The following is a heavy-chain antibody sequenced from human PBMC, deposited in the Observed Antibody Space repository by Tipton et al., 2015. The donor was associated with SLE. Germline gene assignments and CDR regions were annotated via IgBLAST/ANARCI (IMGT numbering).Heavy chain of an antibody. J-gene: IGHJ4*02. V-gene: IGHV4-34*01. CDR2: INHSGST. CDR3: ARAGILTGYYPYFDY. CDR1: GGSFSGYY. Sequence: TLSLTCAVYGGSFSGYYWSWIRQPPGKGLEWIGEINHSGSTNYNPSLKSRVTISVDTSKNQFSLKLSSVTAAHTAVYYCARAGILTGYYPYFDYWGQGNLVTVSS. D-gene: IGHD3-9*01.